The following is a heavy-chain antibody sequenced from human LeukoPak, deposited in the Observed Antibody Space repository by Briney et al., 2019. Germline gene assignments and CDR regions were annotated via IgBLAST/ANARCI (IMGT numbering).Heavy chain of an antibody. J-gene: IGHJ4*02. CDR2: ISPSSDTI. D-gene: IGHD7-27*01. CDR3: ARDPPNWGFGL. V-gene: IGHV3-48*01. Sequence: GGSLRLSCAASGFTFSDYSMNWVRQAPGKGLEWISYISPSSDTIYYADSVRGRFTISRDNAKKSLYLRMNSLRAEDTALYYCARDPPNWGFGLWGQGTLVTVSS. CDR1: GFTFSDYS.